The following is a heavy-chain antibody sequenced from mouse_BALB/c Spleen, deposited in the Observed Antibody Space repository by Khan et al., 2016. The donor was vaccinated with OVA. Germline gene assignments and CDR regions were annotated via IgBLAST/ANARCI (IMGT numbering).Heavy chain of an antibody. CDR1: GFTFSNYG. CDR2: ISSGDTT. V-gene: IGHV5-6-5*01. CDR3: ARDYWVAY. J-gene: IGHJ3*01. Sequence: DVMLVESGGGLVKPGGSLKLSCAASGFTFSNYGVSWVRQTPEKRLEWVASISSGDTTYYPDSVKGRFTISRDNARNILYLQMSSLRSEDTAMYYCARDYWVAYWGQGTLVTVSA.